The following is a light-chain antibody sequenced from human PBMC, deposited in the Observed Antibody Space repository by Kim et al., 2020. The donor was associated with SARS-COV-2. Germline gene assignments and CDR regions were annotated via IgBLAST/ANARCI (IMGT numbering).Light chain of an antibody. J-gene: IGKJ1*01. CDR3: QQYNNWPRA. CDR2: GAS. Sequence: EIVMTQSPATLSVSPGERDTLSCRASQSVRSNLAWYQPKPGQAPRLLIYGASTRATGIPARFSGSRSGTEFTLTISSLQSEAFAFYYCQQYNNWPRAFGQGTKVDIK. CDR1: QSVRSN. V-gene: IGKV3-15*01.